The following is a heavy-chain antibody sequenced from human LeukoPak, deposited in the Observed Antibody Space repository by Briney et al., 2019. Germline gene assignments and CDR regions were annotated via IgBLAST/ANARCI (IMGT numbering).Heavy chain of an antibody. CDR2: IYHSGST. CDR1: GGSISSGGYY. J-gene: IGHJ4*02. Sequence: SQTLSLTCTVSGGSISSGGYYWSWIRQPPGKGLEWIGYIYHSGSTYYNPSLKSRVTISVDRSKNQFSLKLSSVTAADTAVYYCARHPGITIFGVVLYFDYWGQGTLVTVSS. V-gene: IGHV4-30-2*01. D-gene: IGHD3-3*01. CDR3: ARHPGITIFGVVLYFDY.